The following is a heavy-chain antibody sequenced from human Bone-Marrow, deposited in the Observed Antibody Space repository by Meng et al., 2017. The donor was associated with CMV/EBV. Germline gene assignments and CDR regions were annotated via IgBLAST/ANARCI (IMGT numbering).Heavy chain of an antibody. Sequence: SGCTFSSYAVSWVRQAPGKGLEWVSAISGSGGSTYYADSVKGRFTISRDNTKNTLYLQMNSLRAEDTAVYYCAKVPDYYGSGRGWFDPWGQGTLVTVSS. V-gene: IGHV3-23*01. CDR1: GCTFSSYA. CDR3: AKVPDYYGSGRGWFDP. CDR2: ISGSGGST. J-gene: IGHJ5*02. D-gene: IGHD3-10*01.